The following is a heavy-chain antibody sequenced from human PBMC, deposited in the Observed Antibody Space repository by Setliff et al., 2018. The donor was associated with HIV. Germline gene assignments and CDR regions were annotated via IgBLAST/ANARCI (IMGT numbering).Heavy chain of an antibody. J-gene: IGHJ3*02. CDR3: TRVYPAAAQYAFEI. CDR1: GFTFGDYA. CDR2: IRSKAYGGTT. Sequence: GGSLSLSCTASGFTFGDYAMSWVRQAPGKGLEWVGFIRSKAYGGTTEYAASVKGRFTISRDDSKSIAYLQMNSLKTEDTAVYYCTRVYPAAAQYAFEIWGQGTMVTVSS. V-gene: IGHV3-49*04. D-gene: IGHD2-2*01.